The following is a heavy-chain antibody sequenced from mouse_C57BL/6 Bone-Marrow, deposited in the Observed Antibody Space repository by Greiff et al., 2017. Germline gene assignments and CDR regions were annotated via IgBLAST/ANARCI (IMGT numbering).Heavy chain of an antibody. CDR2: LYPRSGNT. J-gene: IGHJ4*01. V-gene: IGHV1-81*01. CDR3: ARWDYSNYLYAMDY. D-gene: IGHD2-5*01. CDR1: GYTFTSYG. Sequence: QVQLQQSGAELARPGASVKLSCKASGYTFTSYGISWVKQRTGQGLAWIGELYPRSGNTYYNEQFKGKATLTADKSSSTAYMELRSLTSEDSAVYFCARWDYSNYLYAMDYWGQGTSVTVSS.